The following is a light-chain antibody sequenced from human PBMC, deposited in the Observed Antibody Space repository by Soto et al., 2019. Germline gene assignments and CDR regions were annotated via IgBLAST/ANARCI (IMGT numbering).Light chain of an antibody. CDR3: QHYNYWPPKT. J-gene: IGKJ1*01. Sequence: EIAMTQSPASLSVSPGETATLSCRASQSVGRNLDWYQQKPGQAPRLLIYGASTRATGVPARFSGSGSGTDFNLTISGLQSEDFAVYYCQHYNYWPPKTFGQGTKVEIQ. CDR1: QSVGRN. V-gene: IGKV3-15*01. CDR2: GAS.